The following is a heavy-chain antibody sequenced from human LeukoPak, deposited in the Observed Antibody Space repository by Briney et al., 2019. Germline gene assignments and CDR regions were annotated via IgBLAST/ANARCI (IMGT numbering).Heavy chain of an antibody. D-gene: IGHD2-15*01. CDR2: ISGSAGST. Sequence: GGSLRLSCAASGFTFSSYAMTWVRQAPGKGLEWVSAISGSAGSTYYADSVKGRFTISRDNSKNTLYLQMNSLRAEDTAVYYCAKGGCCSSGSCNFYYYYCMDVWGQGTMVTVSS. CDR1: GFTFSSYA. J-gene: IGHJ6*02. V-gene: IGHV3-23*01. CDR3: AKGGCCSSGSCNFYYYYCMDV.